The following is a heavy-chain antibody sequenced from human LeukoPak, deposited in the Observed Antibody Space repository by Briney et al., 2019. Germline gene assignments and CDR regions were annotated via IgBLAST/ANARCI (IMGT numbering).Heavy chain of an antibody. D-gene: IGHD4-23*01. Sequence: GGSLRLSCAGSGFTFSSYEMNWVRQAPGKGLEWVSYISSSGRAIYYADSVKGRFTLSRDNAKNSLYLQMNSLRAEDTAVYYCARCPRWAHFDYWGQGTLVTVSS. CDR3: ARCPRWAHFDY. V-gene: IGHV3-48*03. CDR2: ISSSGRAI. CDR1: GFTFSSYE. J-gene: IGHJ4*02.